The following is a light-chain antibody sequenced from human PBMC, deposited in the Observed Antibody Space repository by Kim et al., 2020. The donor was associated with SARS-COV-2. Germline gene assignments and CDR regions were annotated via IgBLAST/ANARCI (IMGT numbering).Light chain of an antibody. Sequence: SQGETATLSGRASQGVSNNLAWYQQRPGQATRLLTFSASPRATGIPARFSGRGSGTEFTLTISSLQSEDSAADFCKQYNDGPPVTFGQGTRLEIK. J-gene: IGKJ5*01. CDR2: SAS. CDR1: QGVSNN. CDR3: KQYNDGPPVT. V-gene: IGKV3-15*01.